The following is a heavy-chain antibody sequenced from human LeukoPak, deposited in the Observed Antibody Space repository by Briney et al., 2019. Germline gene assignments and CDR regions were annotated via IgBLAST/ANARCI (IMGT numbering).Heavy chain of an antibody. CDR1: GFTFSDYW. Sequence: GGSLRLSCAASGFTFSDYWMHWVRQAPGKGLVWVSRIRTDGSSTSYAGSVKGRFTISRGNAKNTLYLQMNSLRAEDTAVYYCAKTRGSGPFDYWGQGTLVTVSS. J-gene: IGHJ4*02. V-gene: IGHV3-74*01. D-gene: IGHD3-10*01. CDR3: AKTRGSGPFDY. CDR2: IRTDGSST.